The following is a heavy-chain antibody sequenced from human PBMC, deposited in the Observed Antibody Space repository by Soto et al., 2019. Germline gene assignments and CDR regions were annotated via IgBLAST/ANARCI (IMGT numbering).Heavy chain of an antibody. CDR3: AKEGEHSSGWANFDY. CDR1: GFTFSSYA. CDR2: ISGSGGST. D-gene: IGHD6-19*01. J-gene: IGHJ4*02. V-gene: IGHV3-23*01. Sequence: EVQLLESGGGLVQPGGYLRLSCAASGFTFSSYAMSWVRQAPWKGLEWVSAISGSGGSTYYADSVKGRFTISRDNSKNTLYLQMNSLRAEDTAVYYCAKEGEHSSGWANFDYWGQGTLVTVSS.